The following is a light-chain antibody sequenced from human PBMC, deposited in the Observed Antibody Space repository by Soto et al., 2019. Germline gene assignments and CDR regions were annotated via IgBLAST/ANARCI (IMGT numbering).Light chain of an antibody. CDR2: GAF. Sequence: EVVLTQSPATLSVSPGERATLSCRASQSVGSNLGWYQQSPGQPPRLPIYGAFTRATGIPARFSGSGSRTEFTLTISSLQSQDSAVYYCHQYDNWFPFTFGQGTRLEIK. J-gene: IGKJ5*01. V-gene: IGKV3-15*01. CDR3: HQYDNWFPFT. CDR1: QSVGSN.